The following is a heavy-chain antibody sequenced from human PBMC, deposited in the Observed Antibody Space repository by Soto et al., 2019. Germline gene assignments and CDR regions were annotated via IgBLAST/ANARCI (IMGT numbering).Heavy chain of an antibody. CDR3: ARSAYCGGDCYSRNAFDI. D-gene: IGHD2-21*02. CDR2: IIPIFGTA. CDR1: GGAFSSYA. J-gene: IGHJ3*02. Sequence: ASVKVCCKASGGAFSSYAISWVRQATGQGLEWMGGIIPIFGTANYAQNFQGRVTITADESKSTAYMELSSLRSEDTAVYYCARSAYCGGDCYSRNAFDIWGQGTMDTVSS. V-gene: IGHV1-69*13.